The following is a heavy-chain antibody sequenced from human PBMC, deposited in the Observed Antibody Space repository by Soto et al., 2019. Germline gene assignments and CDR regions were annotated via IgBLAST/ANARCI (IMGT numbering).Heavy chain of an antibody. CDR3: ARESSVAAAWVHAFDI. J-gene: IGHJ3*02. CDR1: GGTFSSYA. Sequence: SVKVSCKASGGTFSSYAISWVRQAPGQGLEWMGGIIPIFGTANYAQKFQGRVTITADESTSTAYMELSSLRSEDTAVYYCARESSVAAAWVHAFDIWGQGTMVTVSS. D-gene: IGHD6-19*01. V-gene: IGHV1-69*13. CDR2: IIPIFGTA.